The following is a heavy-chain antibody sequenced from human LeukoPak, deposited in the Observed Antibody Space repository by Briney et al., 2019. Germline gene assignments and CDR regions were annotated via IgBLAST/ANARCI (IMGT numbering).Heavy chain of an antibody. J-gene: IGHJ6*02. CDR3: ARGRSAVVPAAPTSYGMDV. D-gene: IGHD2-2*01. CDR2: ISYSGST. V-gene: IGHV4-61*01. Sequence: PSETLSLTCTVSGGSVSRDNYSWSWIRQPPGKGLEWIGYISYSGSTNYNPSLKSRVTISVDTSKNQFSLKLRSVTAADTAVYYCARGRSAVVPAAPTSYGMDVWGQGTTVTVSS. CDR1: GGSVSRDNYS.